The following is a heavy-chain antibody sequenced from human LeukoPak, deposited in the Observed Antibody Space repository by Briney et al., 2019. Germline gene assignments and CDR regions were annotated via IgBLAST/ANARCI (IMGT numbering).Heavy chain of an antibody. J-gene: IGHJ6*03. CDR1: GVSISSGSYY. CDR2: IYTSGST. Sequence: SETLSLTCTVSGVSISSGSYYWSWIRQPAGKGLEWIGRIYTSGSTNYNPSLKSRVTISVDTSKNQFSLKLSSVTAADTAVYYCAREVGYCSSTSCLWGHYYYYYYMDVWGKGTTVTVSS. V-gene: IGHV4-61*02. D-gene: IGHD2-2*01. CDR3: AREVGYCSSTSCLWGHYYYYYYMDV.